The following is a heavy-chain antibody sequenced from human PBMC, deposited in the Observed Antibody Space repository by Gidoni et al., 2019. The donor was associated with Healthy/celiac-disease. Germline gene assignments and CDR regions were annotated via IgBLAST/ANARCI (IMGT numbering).Heavy chain of an antibody. J-gene: IGHJ6*02. Sequence: LSCAASGFTFSDYYMSWIRQAPGKGLEWVSYISSSSSYTNYADSVKGRFTISRDNAKNSLYLQMNSLRAEDTAVYYCARDLVVPAAMGDYGMDVWGQGTTVTVSS. CDR2: ISSSSSYT. CDR3: ARDLVVPAAMGDYGMDV. CDR1: GFTFSDYY. D-gene: IGHD2-2*01. V-gene: IGHV3-11*06.